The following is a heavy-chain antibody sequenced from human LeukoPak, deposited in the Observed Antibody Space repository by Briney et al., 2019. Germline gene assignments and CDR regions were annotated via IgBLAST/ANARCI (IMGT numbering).Heavy chain of an antibody. CDR3: ARGGGWRYGSGSYLSY. J-gene: IGHJ4*02. CDR2: IYYSGST. V-gene: IGHV4-39*01. Sequence: MPSETLSLTCTVSGGSISSSSYYWGWIRQPPGKGLEWIGTIYYSGSTYYSPSLESRVTISVDTSKNQFSLKLSSVTAADTAVYYCARGGGWRYGSGSYLSYWGQGTLVTVSS. CDR1: GGSISSSSYY. D-gene: IGHD3-10*01.